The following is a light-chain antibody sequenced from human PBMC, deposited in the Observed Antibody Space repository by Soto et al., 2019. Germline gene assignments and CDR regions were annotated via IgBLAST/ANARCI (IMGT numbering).Light chain of an antibody. V-gene: IGKV1-33*01. J-gene: IGKJ1*01. CDR2: DAS. CDR1: QNINNY. Sequence: DIQMTQSPSSLSASVGDRVTITCQASQNINNYLNWYQQKPGRAPKLLIYDASNLEAGVPSRFRGSGSGTDFTFTISRLQPEDFATYYCQQSYSSWWTFGQGTKVEIK. CDR3: QQSYSSWWT.